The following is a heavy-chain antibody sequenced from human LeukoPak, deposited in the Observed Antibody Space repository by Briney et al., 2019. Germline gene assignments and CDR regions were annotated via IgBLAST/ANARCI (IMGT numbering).Heavy chain of an antibody. CDR2: IYYSGST. Sequence: SETLYLTCTVSGGSISSGGYYWSRIRQHAGKGLEWIGYIYYSGSTYYNPSLKSRVTISVDTSKNQFSLKLSSVTAADTAVYYCARDVTHAFDIWGQGTMVTVSS. D-gene: IGHD1-14*01. CDR3: ARDVTHAFDI. J-gene: IGHJ3*02. V-gene: IGHV4-31*03. CDR1: GGSISSGGYY.